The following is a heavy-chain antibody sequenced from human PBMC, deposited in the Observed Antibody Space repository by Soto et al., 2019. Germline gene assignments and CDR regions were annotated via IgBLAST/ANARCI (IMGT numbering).Heavy chain of an antibody. CDR2: ISYDGSNK. V-gene: IGHV3-30-3*01. Sequence: GGSLRLSCAASGFTFSSYAMHWVRQAPGKGLEWVAVISYDGSNKYYADSVKGRFTISRDNSKNTLYLQMNSLRAEDTAVYYCARDGEFWSGYYRDKRDYYYYMDVWGKGTTVTVSS. J-gene: IGHJ6*03. D-gene: IGHD3-3*01. CDR1: GFTFSSYA. CDR3: ARDGEFWSGYYRDKRDYYYYMDV.